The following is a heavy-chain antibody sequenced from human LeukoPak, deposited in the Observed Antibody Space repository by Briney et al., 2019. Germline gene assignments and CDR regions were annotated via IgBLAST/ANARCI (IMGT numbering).Heavy chain of an antibody. CDR1: GGSISSPTYF. CDR3: ARGDGRIAGTILPKYYFDF. J-gene: IGHJ4*02. CDR2: FFSGGST. Sequence: SETLSLTCTVSGGSISSPTYFWAWIRETPGKGLEWIGTFFSGGSTQYNPSFNSPVPVSADTSKNQFSLRLTSVTPADTARYFCARGDGRIAGTILPKYYFDFWGRGAQVTVSS. V-gene: IGHV4-39*07. D-gene: IGHD1-20*01.